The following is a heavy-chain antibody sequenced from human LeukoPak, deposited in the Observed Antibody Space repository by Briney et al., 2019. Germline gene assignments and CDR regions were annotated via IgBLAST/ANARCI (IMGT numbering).Heavy chain of an antibody. D-gene: IGHD2-2*01. Sequence: KTSETLSLTCAVYGGSFSGYYWSWIRQPPGKGLEWIGEINHSGSTNYNPSLKSRVTISVDTSKNQFSLKLSSVTAADTAVYYCASSSYCSSTSCYPTPFDYWGQGTLVTVSS. V-gene: IGHV4-34*01. J-gene: IGHJ4*02. CDR1: GGSFSGYY. CDR2: INHSGST. CDR3: ASSSYCSSTSCYPTPFDY.